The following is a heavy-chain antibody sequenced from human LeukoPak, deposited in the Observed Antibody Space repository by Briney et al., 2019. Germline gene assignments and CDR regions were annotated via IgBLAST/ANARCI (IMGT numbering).Heavy chain of an antibody. CDR1: GFTFSSYA. J-gene: IGHJ4*02. CDR2: ISGSGGST. V-gene: IGHV3-23*01. Sequence: GGSLRLSCAASGFTFSSYAMSWVRQAPGKGLEWVSAISGSGGSTYYADSVKGRFTISRDNYKNTLYLQMNSLRAEDTAVYYRANKHLDFWSGYPFDYWGQGTLVTASS. CDR3: ANKHLDFWSGYPFDY. D-gene: IGHD3-3*01.